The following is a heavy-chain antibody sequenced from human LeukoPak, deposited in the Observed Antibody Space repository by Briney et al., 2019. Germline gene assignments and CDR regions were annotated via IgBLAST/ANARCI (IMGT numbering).Heavy chain of an antibody. Sequence: GGSLRLSCAASGFTFRRYWMSRVRPAPGEGLEWVANIKQDGTEKYYMDSVKGRFSISRDNAKNSLYLQMNALRAEDTAVYYCARDVRPDYWGQGTLVTVST. CDR1: GFTFRRYW. CDR2: IKQDGTEK. V-gene: IGHV3-7*04. CDR3: ARDVRPDY. D-gene: IGHD6-6*01. J-gene: IGHJ4*02.